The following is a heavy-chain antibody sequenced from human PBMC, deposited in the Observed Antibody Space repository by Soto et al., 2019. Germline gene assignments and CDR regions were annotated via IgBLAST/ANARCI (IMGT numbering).Heavy chain of an antibody. CDR3: AQIPWAAAAADWDFDN. D-gene: IGHD6-25*01. CDR1: GFTFSIYA. Sequence: GGSLRLSFAASGFTFSIYAMSWIRQAPGKGLEWVSAFRGSDDTTYYADSVRGRLTISRDTSKDTLYLQMNSLRAEDTAMYYFAQIPWAAAAADWDFDNWGPGTLGTVFS. J-gene: IGHJ4*01. V-gene: IGHV3-23*01. CDR2: FRGSDDTT.